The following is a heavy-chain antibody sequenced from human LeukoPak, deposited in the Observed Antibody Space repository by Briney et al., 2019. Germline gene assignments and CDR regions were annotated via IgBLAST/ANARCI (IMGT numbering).Heavy chain of an antibody. CDR2: IKQDGNEK. CDR1: GFTFSDYY. V-gene: IGHV3-7*01. J-gene: IGHJ2*01. CDR3: ARVTFFYYYFDL. Sequence: GGSLRLSCEASGFTFSDYYMSWIRQAPGKGLEWVANIKQDGNEKYYVDSVRGRFTISRDNTKDSFFLQMDSLRVEDTAVYYCARVTFFYYYFDLWGRGTLVTVST.